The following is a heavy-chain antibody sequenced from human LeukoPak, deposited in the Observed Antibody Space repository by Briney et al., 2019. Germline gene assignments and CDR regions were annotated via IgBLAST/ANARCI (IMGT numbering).Heavy chain of an antibody. CDR3: ARVGDGGYYDSSGYYRPVGYYFDY. D-gene: IGHD3-22*01. J-gene: IGHJ4*02. CDR2: IYYSGST. V-gene: IGHV4-59*01. CDR1: GGSISSYY. Sequence: SETLSLTCTVSGGSISSYYWSWIRQPPGKGLEWIGYIYYSGSTNYNPSLKSRVTISVDTSKNQFSLKLSSVTAADTAVYYCARVGDGGYYDSSGYYRPVGYYFDYWGQGTPVTVSS.